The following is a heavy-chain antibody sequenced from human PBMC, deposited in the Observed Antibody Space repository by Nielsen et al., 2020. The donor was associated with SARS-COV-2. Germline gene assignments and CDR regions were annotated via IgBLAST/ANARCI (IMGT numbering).Heavy chain of an antibody. J-gene: IGHJ4*02. V-gene: IGHV3-9*01. CDR2: ITWNSERV. Sequence: SLRLSCAASGFTFDDYAIHWVRQPPGKGLEWVSGITWNSERVGYADSVRGRFTVSRDNAKNSLFLQMNSLGPEDTARYYCVKESSGFTYGWDFDSWGQGTLVTVSS. D-gene: IGHD5-18*01. CDR3: VKESSGFTYGWDFDS. CDR1: GFTFDDYA.